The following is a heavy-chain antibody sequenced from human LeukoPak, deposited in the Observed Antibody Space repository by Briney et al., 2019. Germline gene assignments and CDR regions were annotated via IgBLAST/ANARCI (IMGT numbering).Heavy chain of an antibody. D-gene: IGHD1-26*01. CDR2: INPNSGDT. V-gene: IGHV1-2*02. J-gene: IGHJ4*02. Sequence: ASVKVSCKASGYSFTGYYMHWVRQAPGQGLEWMGWINPNSGDTNFAQKFQGRVTMTRDTSISTAYMELSRLRSDDTAVYYCARGGGELLPSHYWGQGTLVTVSS. CDR3: ARGGGELLPSHY. CDR1: GYSFTGYY.